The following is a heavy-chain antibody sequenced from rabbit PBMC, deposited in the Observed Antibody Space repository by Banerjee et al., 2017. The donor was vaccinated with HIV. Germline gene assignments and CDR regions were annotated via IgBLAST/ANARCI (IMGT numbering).Heavy chain of an antibody. CDR2: MDAGSSGST. Sequence: QSLEESGGDLVKPGASLTLTCTASGFSFSISYYMCWVRQAPGKGPEWIACMDAGSSGSTNYASWAKGRFTISKTSSTTVTLQMTSLTAADTATYFCARGDGAYAGYDGLWGPGTLVTVS. J-gene: IGHJ4*01. D-gene: IGHD7-1*01. CDR3: ARGDGAYAGYDGL. CDR1: GFSFSISYY. V-gene: IGHV1S40*01.